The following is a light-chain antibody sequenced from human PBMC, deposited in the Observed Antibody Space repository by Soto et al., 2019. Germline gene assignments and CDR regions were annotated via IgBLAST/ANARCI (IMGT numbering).Light chain of an antibody. J-gene: IGKJ2*01. CDR2: GAS. Sequence: DIQMTQSPSSLSASVGDTVTFTCRSIQTVSTYLNWYLLKPGKGPKLLLYGASSLQSGVPSRFSANGSATEFALTISGLRPEDSATFYCQQSYKTPRTFGQGSRLE. CDR3: QQSYKTPRT. CDR1: QTVSTY. V-gene: IGKV1-39*01.